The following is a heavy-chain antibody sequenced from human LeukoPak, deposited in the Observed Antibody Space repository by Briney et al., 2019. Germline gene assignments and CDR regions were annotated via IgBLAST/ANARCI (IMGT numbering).Heavy chain of an antibody. CDR3: ARGRYRYGWIDS. CDR2: ISDRGST. J-gene: IGHJ5*01. D-gene: IGHD3-16*02. V-gene: IGHV4-31*01. Sequence: SGTLSDTRTGSLGSIGTRVYYWKWIRRHPGKGVEGIGFISDRGSTLYNSSLKTPVPISSPTSNCHFSLTLSSPTAPHMVVYCCARGRYRYGWIDSWGKGTLATVPS. CDR1: LGSIGTRVYY.